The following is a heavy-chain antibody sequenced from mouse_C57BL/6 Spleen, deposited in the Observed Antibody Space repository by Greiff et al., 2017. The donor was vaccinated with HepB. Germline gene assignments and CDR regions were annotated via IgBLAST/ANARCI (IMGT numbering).Heavy chain of an antibody. CDR1: GYSITSGYY. J-gene: IGHJ2*01. V-gene: IGHV3-6*01. D-gene: IGHD2-14*01. CDR3: ARAPRYPYAFDY. CDR2: ISYDGSN. Sequence: EVKLVESGPGLVKPSQSLSLTCSVTGYSITSGYYWNWIRQFPGNKLEWMGYISYDGSNNYNPSLKNRISITRDTSKNQFFLKLNSVTTEDTATYYCARAPRYPYAFDYWGQGTTLTVSS.